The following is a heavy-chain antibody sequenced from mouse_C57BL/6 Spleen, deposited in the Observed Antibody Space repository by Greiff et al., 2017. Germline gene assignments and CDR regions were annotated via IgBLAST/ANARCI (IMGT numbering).Heavy chain of an antibody. CDR1: GYSITSGYY. J-gene: IGHJ3*01. CDR3: ARAMDLLHFAY. V-gene: IGHV3-6*01. D-gene: IGHD1-1*01. CDR2: ISYDGSN. Sequence: EVKLMESGPGLVKPSQSLSLTCSVTGYSITSGYYWNWIRQFPGNKLEWMGYISYDGSNNYNPSLKNRISITRDTSKNQFFLKLNSVTTEDTATYYCARAMDLLHFAYWGQGTLVTVSA.